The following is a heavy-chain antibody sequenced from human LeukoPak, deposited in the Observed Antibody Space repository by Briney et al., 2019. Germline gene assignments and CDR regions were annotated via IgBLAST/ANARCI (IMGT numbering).Heavy chain of an antibody. V-gene: IGHV3-43D*03. CDR3: TKVNWVVDCPPTSCPYFDY. CDR1: GFTFDDYA. J-gene: IGHJ4*02. Sequence: GGSLRLSCAASGFTFDDYAMHWVRQAPGKGLEWVSLISWDGSHTYYTDSVKGRFTISRDNSENSLYLQLNSLRPEDTALYYCTKVNWVVDCPPTSCPYFDYWGKGTLVTVSS. CDR2: ISWDGSHT. D-gene: IGHD2-2*01.